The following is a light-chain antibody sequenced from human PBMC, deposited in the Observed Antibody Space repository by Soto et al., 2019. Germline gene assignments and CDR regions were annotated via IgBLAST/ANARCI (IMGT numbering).Light chain of an antibody. J-gene: IGKJ1*01. V-gene: IGKV3-20*01. CDR2: RGS. CDR1: QNIRGNE. Sequence: EVVLTQSPGTLSLSPGERATLSCRASQNIRGNELAWYQQKPGQAPRLLIYRGSSRATGIPDRVSGRGSGTDFTLDISRLEPEDFAVYYCQDYGTSAPWTFGQGTKVEIK. CDR3: QDYGTSAPWT.